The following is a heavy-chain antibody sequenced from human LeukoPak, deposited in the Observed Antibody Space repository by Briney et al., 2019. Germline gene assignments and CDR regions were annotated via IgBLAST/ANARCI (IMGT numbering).Heavy chain of an antibody. CDR3: ARDPFTFRTIGYFDY. D-gene: IGHD1-14*01. Sequence: SQTLSLTFAISGDSVSSNSAAWNWLRQSPSRGLEGLGRTYYRSKWYNDYAESVKSRITINPHTSKNQFSLQLNSVTPEDTAVYYCARDPFTFRTIGYFDYWGQGTLVTVSS. J-gene: IGHJ4*02. CDR1: GDSVSSNSAA. CDR2: TYYRSKWYN. V-gene: IGHV6-1*01.